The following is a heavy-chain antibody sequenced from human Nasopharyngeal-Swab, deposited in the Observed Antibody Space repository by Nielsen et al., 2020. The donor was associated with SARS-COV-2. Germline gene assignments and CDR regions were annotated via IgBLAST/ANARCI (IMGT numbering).Heavy chain of an antibody. V-gene: IGHV3-21*01. D-gene: IGHD3-3*01. J-gene: IGHJ6*02. CDR2: ISSSSSYI. CDR1: GFTFNNYN. CDR3: ARDGLDYDFWSAYFMDV. Sequence: GGSLRLSCAASGFTFNNYNFNWVRQAPGKGLEWVSSISSSSSYIYYADSVKGRFTISRDNAKNSLYLQMNSLRAEDTAVYYCARDGLDYDFWSAYFMDVGGQGTTVTVSS.